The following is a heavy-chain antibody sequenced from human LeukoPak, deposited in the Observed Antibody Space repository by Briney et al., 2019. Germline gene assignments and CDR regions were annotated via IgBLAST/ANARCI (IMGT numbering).Heavy chain of an antibody. CDR2: MNQDGSTK. D-gene: IGHD6-13*01. V-gene: IGHV3-7*01. CDR3: AKGVSSSWPLYYFDY. CDR1: GFIFSKYW. Sequence: GGSLRLSCVASGFIFSKYWMSWVRQAPGKGLEWVANMNQDGSTKYYVDSVKGRFTISRDNAKNSLYLQMNSLTAEDTAVYYCAKGVSSSWPLYYFDYWGQGTLVTVSS. J-gene: IGHJ4*02.